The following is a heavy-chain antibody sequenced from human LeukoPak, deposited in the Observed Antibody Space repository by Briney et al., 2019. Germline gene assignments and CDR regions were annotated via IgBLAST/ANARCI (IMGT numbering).Heavy chain of an antibody. CDR3: ASVLAYCGGDCYFTPTYYFDY. CDR1: GYSISSGYY. CDR2: INHSGRT. J-gene: IGHJ4*02. D-gene: IGHD2-21*02. V-gene: IGHV4-38-2*02. Sequence: SETLSLTCTVSGYSISSGYYWGWIRQPPGKGLEWIGSINHSGRTYYNPSLKSRVTISVDTSKNQFSLKLSSVTAADTAVYYCASVLAYCGGDCYFTPTYYFDYWGQGTLVTVSS.